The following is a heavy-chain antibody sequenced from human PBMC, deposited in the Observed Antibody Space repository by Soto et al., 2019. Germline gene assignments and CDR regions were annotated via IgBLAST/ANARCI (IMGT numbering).Heavy chain of an antibody. V-gene: IGHV1-18*01. CDR3: ARDRSTKDY. J-gene: IGHJ4*02. CDR1: GYTFIKYG. CDR2: ISHTENI. Sequence: GASVKVSCKASGYTFIKYGISWVRQAPGQGLEWMGWISHTENIDYAQKFQDRLTMTRDTSTNTAYMELRSLGPDDTAVYYCARDRSTKDYWGQGTLVTVSS. D-gene: IGHD2-2*01.